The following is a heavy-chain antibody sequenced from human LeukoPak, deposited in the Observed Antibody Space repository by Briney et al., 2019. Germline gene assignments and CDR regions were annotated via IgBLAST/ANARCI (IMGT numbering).Heavy chain of an antibody. CDR3: ARDLPGITIFGAFEY. V-gene: IGHV3-74*01. Sequence: GGSLRLSCAGSGFTLSSNWMHWVRQGPGKGLVWVSRIYSDGSRTNYADSVKGRFTISGDNAKNTLYLQMNSLRAEDTAVYYCARDLPGITIFGAFEYWGQGTLVTVSS. D-gene: IGHD3-3*01. J-gene: IGHJ4*02. CDR2: IYSDGSRT. CDR1: GFTLSSNW.